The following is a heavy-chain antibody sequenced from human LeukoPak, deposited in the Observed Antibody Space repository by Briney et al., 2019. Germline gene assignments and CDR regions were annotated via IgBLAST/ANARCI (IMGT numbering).Heavy chain of an antibody. CDR2: ISYDGSNK. D-gene: IGHD5-24*01. V-gene: IGHV3-30*04. Sequence: GGSLRLSCAASGFTFSSYAMHWVRQAPGKGLEWVAVISYDGSNKYYADSVKGRFTISRDNSKNTLYLQMNSLRAEDTAVYYCARDEADEDWGQGTLVTVSS. CDR1: GFTFSSYA. CDR3: ARDEADED. J-gene: IGHJ4*02.